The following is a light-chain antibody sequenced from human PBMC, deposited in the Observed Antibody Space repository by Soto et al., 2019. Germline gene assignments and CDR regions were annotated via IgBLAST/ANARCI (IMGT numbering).Light chain of an antibody. CDR2: WGS. CDR1: QSLLHSNGYNS. CDR3: KQGLQSPST. Sequence: DIVMTQSPLSLPVTPGEPASISCRCSQSLLHSNGYNSLEWYLQKPGQSPQLLIYWGSNRASGVPDRFSGSGSGTDFTLTINRVEAEDVGVYFCKQGLQSPSTFGQGTKVEIK. J-gene: IGKJ1*01. V-gene: IGKV2-28*01.